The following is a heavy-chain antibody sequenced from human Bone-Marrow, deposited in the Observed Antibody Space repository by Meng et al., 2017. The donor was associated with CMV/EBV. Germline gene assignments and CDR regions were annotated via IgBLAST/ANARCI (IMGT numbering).Heavy chain of an antibody. Sequence: GVSLRLSCEDSGFTFDDYAMHWVRQAPGQGLEWVSGISWNSGSIGYADSVKGRFTISRDNSKNTLYLQMISLRAEDKAVYYCAKVGSYGEVYSYDMVFWGQGTTVTVSS. D-gene: IGHD5-18*01. J-gene: IGHJ6*02. CDR2: ISWNSGSI. CDR3: AKVGSYGEVYSYDMVF. CDR1: GFTFDDYA. V-gene: IGHV3-9*01.